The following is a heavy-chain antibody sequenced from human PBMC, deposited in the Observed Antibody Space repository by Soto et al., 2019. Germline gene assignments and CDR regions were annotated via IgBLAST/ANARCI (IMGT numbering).Heavy chain of an antibody. CDR3: ARDLKEYCSDGKCNWFDP. CDR1: SASISYYS. CDR2: IYNSGNT. Sequence: SETLSLTCTVSSASISYYSWNWIRQPPGKGLEWIGYIYNSGNTNYNPSLKSRVTISFDASKNEISLQVRSATAADAAVYYCARDLKEYCSDGKCNWFDPWGQGTLVTVS. V-gene: IGHV4-59*01. D-gene: IGHD2-15*01. J-gene: IGHJ5*02.